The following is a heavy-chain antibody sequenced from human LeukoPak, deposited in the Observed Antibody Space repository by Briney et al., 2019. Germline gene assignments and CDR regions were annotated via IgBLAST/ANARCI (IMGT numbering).Heavy chain of an antibody. D-gene: IGHD7-27*01. J-gene: IGHJ4*02. Sequence: GGSLRLSCAASGFTFSSYTMSWVRQAPGKGLEWVWTITTSDGNTYYADSVKGRFTVSRDNSKNTLFLQMNSLRAEDTAVYYCAKDGGLWVSAHWGDSWGRGTLVTVSS. CDR3: AKDGGLWVSAHWGDS. CDR1: GFTFSSYT. V-gene: IGHV3-23*01. CDR2: ITTSDGNT.